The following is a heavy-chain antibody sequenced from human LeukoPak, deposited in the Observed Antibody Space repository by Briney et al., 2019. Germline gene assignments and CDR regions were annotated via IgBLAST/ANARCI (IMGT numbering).Heavy chain of an antibody. V-gene: IGHV4-34*01. CDR2: INHSGST. CDR1: GRSFSGYY. D-gene: IGHD3-16*02. J-gene: IGHJ4*02. Sequence: PSDTLSLTCAVYGRSFSGYYWLWIRHPPEKGLEWLGEINHSGSTNYNPSLKSRVTISVDTSKNQFSLKLSSVTPADTAVYYCARGGYDYVWGSYRYPRYFDYWGQGTLVTVSS. CDR3: ARGGYDYVWGSYRYPRYFDY.